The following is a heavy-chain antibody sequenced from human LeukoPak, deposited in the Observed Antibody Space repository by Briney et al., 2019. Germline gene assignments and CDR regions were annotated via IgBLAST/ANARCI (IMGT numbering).Heavy chain of an antibody. Sequence: ASVKVSCKASGYTFTGYYMHWVRQAPGQGLEWLGWINLNSGGTKYEQKFQGRVTLIRDTSISTAYMELSSLRSDDTAVYYCARGPIVSCSGDCSRFDYWGQGTLVTVSS. D-gene: IGHD2-21*02. CDR3: ARGPIVSCSGDCSRFDY. J-gene: IGHJ4*02. CDR2: INLNSGGT. CDR1: GYTFTGYY. V-gene: IGHV1-2*02.